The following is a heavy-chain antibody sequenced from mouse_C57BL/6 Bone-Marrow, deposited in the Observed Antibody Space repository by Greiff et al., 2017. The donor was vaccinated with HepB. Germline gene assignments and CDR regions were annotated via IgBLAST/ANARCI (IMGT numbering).Heavy chain of an antibody. CDR1: GYTFTSYW. V-gene: IGHV1-5*01. J-gene: IGHJ2*01. CDR3: TRSKGYPYFDY. CDR2: IYPGNSDT. Sequence: VHVKQSGTVLARPGASVKMSCKTSGYTFTSYWMHWVKQRPGHGLEWIGAIYPGNSDTSYNQKFKGKAKLTAVTSASTAYMELSSLTNEDSAVYYCTRSKGYPYFDYWGQGTTLTVSS. D-gene: IGHD2-14*01.